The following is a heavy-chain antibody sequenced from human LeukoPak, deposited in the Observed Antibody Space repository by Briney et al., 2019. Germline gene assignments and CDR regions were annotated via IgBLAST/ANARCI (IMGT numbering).Heavy chain of an antibody. V-gene: IGHV4-59*08. D-gene: IGHD2-15*01. Sequence: SETLSLTCAVYGGSFSGYYWNWIRQPPGKGLEWIGYVYYPGSTKYDPSLKSRVTISVDTSKNQFSLKLSSVTAADTAVYYCARQKSIVGNLDYFDYWGQGTLVTVSS. CDR3: ARQKSIVGNLDYFDY. J-gene: IGHJ4*02. CDR1: GGSFSGYY. CDR2: VYYPGST.